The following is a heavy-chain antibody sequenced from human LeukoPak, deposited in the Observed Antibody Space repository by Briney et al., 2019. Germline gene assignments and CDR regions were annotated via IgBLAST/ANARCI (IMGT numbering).Heavy chain of an antibody. CDR2: IIPIFGTA. D-gene: IGHD6-19*01. Sequence: SVKVSCKASGGTFSSYAISWVRQAPGQGLEWMGGIIPIFGTANYAQKFQGRVTITADESTSTAYMELSSLRSEDTAVYYCASLCRYGCDSDYWGQGTLVTVSS. J-gene: IGHJ4*02. CDR3: ASLCRYGCDSDY. CDR1: GGTFSSYA. V-gene: IGHV1-69*13.